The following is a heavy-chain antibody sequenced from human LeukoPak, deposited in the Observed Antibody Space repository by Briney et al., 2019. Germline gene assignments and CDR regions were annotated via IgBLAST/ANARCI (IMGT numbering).Heavy chain of an antibody. CDR3: ARQGYTYAPFDY. D-gene: IGHD5-18*01. CDR1: GYXLNNYW. CDR2: IYPGDSDT. Sequence: GESLKISCNGSGYXLNNYWIRWVRQMPGKGLEWMGIIYPGDSDTRYSPSFQGQVTISADRSISTAYLQWSSLKASDTAMYYCARQGYTYAPFDYWGQGTLVTVSS. V-gene: IGHV5-51*01. J-gene: IGHJ4*02.